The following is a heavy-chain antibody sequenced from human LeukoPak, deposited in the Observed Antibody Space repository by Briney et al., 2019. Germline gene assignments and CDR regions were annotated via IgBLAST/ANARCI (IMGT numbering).Heavy chain of an antibody. CDR3: ASLQTDPTVVNGF. Sequence: GGSLRLSCEVSGFTFSNYWMSWIRQVPGKGLEWLACINGDASEKYYVESVRGRFTVSRDSAKNSLYLQMNSLRADDTAVYYCASLQTDPTVVNGFWGQGTLVTVSS. CDR1: GFTFSNYW. V-gene: IGHV3-7*01. J-gene: IGHJ4*02. D-gene: IGHD4-11*01. CDR2: INGDASEK.